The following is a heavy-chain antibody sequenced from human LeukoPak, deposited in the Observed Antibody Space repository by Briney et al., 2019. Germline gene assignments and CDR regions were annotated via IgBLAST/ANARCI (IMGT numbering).Heavy chain of an antibody. CDR1: GFTVSSNY. CDR3: AREISRFGI. Sequence: GGSLRLSCAASGFTVSSNYMSWVRQAPGKGVEWVSSIYIGGSTYYADSVKGRFTISRENPNNTLYLQMHSLRAEDTAVYYCAREISRFGIWGQGTLVTVSS. J-gene: IGHJ4*02. D-gene: IGHD3-16*01. CDR2: IYIGGST. V-gene: IGHV3-66*01.